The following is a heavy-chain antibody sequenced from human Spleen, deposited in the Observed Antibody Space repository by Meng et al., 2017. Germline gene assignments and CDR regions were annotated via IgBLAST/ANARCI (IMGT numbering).Heavy chain of an antibody. J-gene: IGHJ4*02. CDR2: ISWDGGST. CDR1: GFTFDDYA. V-gene: IGHV3-43D*03. D-gene: IGHD3-22*01. CDR3: AKALYYYDSSGSPGD. Sequence: GESLKISCAASGFTFDDYAMHWVRQAPGKGLEWVSLISWDGGSTYYADSVKGRFTISRDNSKNSPYLQMNSLRAEDTALYYCAKALYYYDSSGSPGDWGQGTLVTVSS.